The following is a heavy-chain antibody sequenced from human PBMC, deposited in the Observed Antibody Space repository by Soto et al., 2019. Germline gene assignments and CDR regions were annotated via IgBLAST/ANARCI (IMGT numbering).Heavy chain of an antibody. D-gene: IGHD5-18*01. CDR3: ARWGYSYGLDYYYGMDV. Sequence: ASVKVSCKASGYTFTSYGISWVRQAPGQGLEWMGWISAYNGNTNYAQKLQGRVTMTTDTSTSTAYMELRSLRSDDTAVYYCARWGYSYGLDYYYGMDVWGQGTTVTVSS. CDR2: ISAYNGNT. J-gene: IGHJ6*02. V-gene: IGHV1-18*01. CDR1: GYTFTSYG.